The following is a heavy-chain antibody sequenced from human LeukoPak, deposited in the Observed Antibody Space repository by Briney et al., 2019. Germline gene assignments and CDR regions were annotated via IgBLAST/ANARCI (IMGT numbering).Heavy chain of an antibody. D-gene: IGHD2-15*01. CDR1: GYTFTSYD. Sequence: ASVKVSCKASGYTFTSYDINWVRQATGQGREGMGWINPNSGNTGYAQKFQGRVTMTRNTSISTAYMELSSLRSEDTAVYYCARGFGRSCSGGSCTDYWGQGTLVTVSS. CDR2: INPNSGNT. CDR3: ARGFGRSCSGGSCTDY. V-gene: IGHV1-8*01. J-gene: IGHJ4*02.